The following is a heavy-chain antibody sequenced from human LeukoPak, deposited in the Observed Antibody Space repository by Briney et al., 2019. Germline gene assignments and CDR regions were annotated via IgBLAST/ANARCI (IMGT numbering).Heavy chain of an antibody. J-gene: IGHJ4*02. CDR2: INPNSGDT. D-gene: IGHD1-14*01. Sequence: ASVTVSCKTSGYTFTGYYMHWVRQAPGQGLEWMGRINPNSGDTNYAQKFQGRVTMTGDTSITTAYMELNSLRSDDTAVYYCAKAKPQGSDRDFDYWGQGTLVTVSS. CDR1: GYTFTGYY. CDR3: AKAKPQGSDRDFDY. V-gene: IGHV1-2*06.